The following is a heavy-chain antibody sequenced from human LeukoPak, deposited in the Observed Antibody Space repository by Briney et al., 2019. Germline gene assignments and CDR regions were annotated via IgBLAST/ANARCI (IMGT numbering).Heavy chain of an antibody. Sequence: GASVKVSCKASGYTFTGYYMHWVRQAPGQGLEWMGWINPNSGGTNYAQKFQGRVTMTRDTSISTAYMELSRLRSDDTAVYYCARNYDILTGYSTDYYYGMDVWGQGTTVIVSS. CDR1: GYTFTGYY. CDR2: INPNSGGT. J-gene: IGHJ6*02. CDR3: ARNYDILTGYSTDYYYGMDV. V-gene: IGHV1-2*02. D-gene: IGHD3-9*01.